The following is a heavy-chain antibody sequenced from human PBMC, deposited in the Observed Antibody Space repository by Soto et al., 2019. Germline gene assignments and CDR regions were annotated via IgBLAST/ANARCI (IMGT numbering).Heavy chain of an antibody. V-gene: IGHV3-30-3*01. CDR3: ARAYEGDYFDY. J-gene: IGHJ4*02. CDR1: GFTFSSYA. Sequence: QVPLVESGGGVVQPGRSLRLSCAASGFTFSSYAMHWVRQAPGKGLEWVAVISYDGSNKYYADSVKGRFTISRDNSKNTLYLQMNRLRAEDTAVYYCARAYEGDYFDYWGQGTLVTVSS. D-gene: IGHD3-16*01. CDR2: ISYDGSNK.